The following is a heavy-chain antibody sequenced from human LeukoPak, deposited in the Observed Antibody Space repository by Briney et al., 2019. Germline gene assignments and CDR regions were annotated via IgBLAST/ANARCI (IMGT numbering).Heavy chain of an antibody. J-gene: IGHJ4*02. V-gene: IGHV2-5*02. Sequence: ESGPTLVNPTQTLTLTCTFSGFSLSTSGVGVGWARHPPGKALEWLALIYWDDDKCYSPSLKSRLTITKDTSKNQVVLTMTNMDPVDTATYYCAHRLVGANPFDYWGQGTLVTVSS. CDR1: GFSLSTSGVG. D-gene: IGHD1-26*01. CDR2: IYWDDDK. CDR3: AHRLVGANPFDY.